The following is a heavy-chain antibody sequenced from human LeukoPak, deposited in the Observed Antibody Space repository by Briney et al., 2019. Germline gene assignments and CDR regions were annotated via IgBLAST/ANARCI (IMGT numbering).Heavy chain of an antibody. CDR1: GFTFSNYD. D-gene: IGHD3-22*01. J-gene: IGHJ4*02. CDR3: AKYDSRGYAFDS. V-gene: IGHV3-30*18. Sequence: GGSLSLSCAASGFTFSNYDMHWVRQAPGKGLEWVALISYDGRNKYYADSVKGRFTVSRDNSKNTLYLQMNSLRAEDTAVYYCAKYDSRGYAFDSWGQGTLVTVSS. CDR2: ISYDGRNK.